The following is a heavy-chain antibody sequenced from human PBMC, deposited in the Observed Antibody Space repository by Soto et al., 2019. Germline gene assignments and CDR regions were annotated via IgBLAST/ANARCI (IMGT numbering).Heavy chain of an antibody. CDR1: GFTFSGSA. CDR2: IRSKANSYAT. CDR3: TKYYDFWSGYSHYYYYGMDV. D-gene: IGHD3-3*01. J-gene: IGHJ6*02. V-gene: IGHV3-73*01. Sequence: GGSLRLSCAASGFTFSGSAMHWVRQASGKGLEWVGRIRSKANSYATAYAASVKGRFTISRDDSKNTAYLQMNSLKTEDTAVYYCTKYYDFWSGYSHYYYYGMDVWGQGTTVTVSS.